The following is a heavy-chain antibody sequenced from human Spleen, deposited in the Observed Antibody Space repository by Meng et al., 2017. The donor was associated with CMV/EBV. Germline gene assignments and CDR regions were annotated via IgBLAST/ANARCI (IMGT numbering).Heavy chain of an antibody. V-gene: IGHV4-39*01. D-gene: IGHD6-19*01. CDR1: GSVSSSGYY. J-gene: IGHJ5*02. Sequence: GSVSSSGYYGGWVRQPPGKGLEWIGSIYYSGSTYYNPSLKSRVSISVDTSRSQFSLRLTSVTAADTAVYYCASRLLEYRSGWYESDHWGQGALVTVSS. CDR3: ASRLLEYRSGWYESDH. CDR2: IYYSGST.